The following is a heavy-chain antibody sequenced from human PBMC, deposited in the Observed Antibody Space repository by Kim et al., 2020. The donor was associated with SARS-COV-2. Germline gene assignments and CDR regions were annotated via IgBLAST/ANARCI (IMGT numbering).Heavy chain of an antibody. CDR1: GGSISSSSYY. Sequence: SETLSLTCTVSGGSISSSSYYWGWIRQPPGKGLEWIGSIYYSGSTYYNPSLKSRVTISVDTSKNQFSLKLSSVTAADTAVYYCARHETQPPLYGSGSYHPDYWGQGTLVTVSS. CDR2: IYYSGST. V-gene: IGHV4-39*01. J-gene: IGHJ4*02. D-gene: IGHD3-10*01. CDR3: ARHETQPPLYGSGSYHPDY.